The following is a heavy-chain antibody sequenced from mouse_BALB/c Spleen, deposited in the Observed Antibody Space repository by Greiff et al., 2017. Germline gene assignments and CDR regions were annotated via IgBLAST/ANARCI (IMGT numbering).Heavy chain of an antibody. CDR1: GYTFSSYW. V-gene: IGHV1-9*01. J-gene: IGHJ4*01. CDR2: ILPGSGST. Sequence: QVQLQQSGAELMKPGASVKISCKATGYTFSSYWIEWVKQRPGHGLEWIGEILPGSGSTNYNEKFKGKATFTADTSSNTAYMQLSSLTSEDSAVYYCARSGGRAYAMDYWGQGTSVTVSS. D-gene: IGHD3-3*01. CDR3: ARSGGRAYAMDY.